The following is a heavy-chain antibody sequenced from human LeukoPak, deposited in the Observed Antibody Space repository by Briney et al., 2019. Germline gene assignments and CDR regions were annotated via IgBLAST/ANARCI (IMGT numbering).Heavy chain of an antibody. CDR1: GFTFSSYS. V-gene: IGHV3-23*01. D-gene: IGHD3-22*01. J-gene: IGHJ3*02. CDR3: AKDTRPRYSSGYYSYAFDI. Sequence: GRSLRLSCAASGFTFSSYSMNWVRQAPGKGLEWVSAISGSGASTYYADSVKGRFTISRDNSKNTLYLQMNSLRAEDTAVYYCAKDTRPRYSSGYYSYAFDIWGQGTMVTVSS. CDR2: ISGSGAST.